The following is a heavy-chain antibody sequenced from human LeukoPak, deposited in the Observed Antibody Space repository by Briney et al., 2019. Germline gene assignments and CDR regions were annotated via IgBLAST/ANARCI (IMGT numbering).Heavy chain of an antibody. Sequence: GGSLRLSCAASGFTFSSYEMNWVRQAPGKGLEWVSYISSSGSTIYYADSVKGRFTISRDNSKNTLYLQMNSLRAEDTAVYYCARRFGAARDDYMDVWGKGTTVTVSS. CDR3: ARRFGAARDDYMDV. CDR1: GFTFSSYE. V-gene: IGHV3-48*03. D-gene: IGHD3-16*01. CDR2: ISSSGSTI. J-gene: IGHJ6*03.